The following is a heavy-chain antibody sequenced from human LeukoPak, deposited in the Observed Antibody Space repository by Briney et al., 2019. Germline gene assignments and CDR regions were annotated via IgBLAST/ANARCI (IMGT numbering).Heavy chain of an antibody. CDR3: ARHLSYSSGSDGFDI. D-gene: IGHD6-19*01. CDR1: GGSISSYY. Sequence: KPSETLSLTCTVSGGSISSYYWSWVRQPPGKGLEWIGYIYYSGSTNYNPSLKSRVTISVDTSKNQFSLKVSSVTAADTAVYYCARHLSYSSGSDGFDIWGQGTMVTVSS. V-gene: IGHV4-59*01. CDR2: IYYSGST. J-gene: IGHJ3*02.